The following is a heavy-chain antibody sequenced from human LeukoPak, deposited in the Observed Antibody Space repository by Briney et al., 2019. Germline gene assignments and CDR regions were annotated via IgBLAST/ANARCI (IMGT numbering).Heavy chain of an antibody. V-gene: IGHV3-30*04. CDR1: GFTFSSYA. Sequence: PGGSLRLSCAASGFTFSSYAMHWVRQAPGKGLEWVAVISYDGSNKYYADSMKGRFTISRDNSKNTLYLQMNSLRAEDTAVYYCASHDFWGRGTLVTVSS. CDR3: ASHDF. J-gene: IGHJ4*02. CDR2: ISYDGSNK.